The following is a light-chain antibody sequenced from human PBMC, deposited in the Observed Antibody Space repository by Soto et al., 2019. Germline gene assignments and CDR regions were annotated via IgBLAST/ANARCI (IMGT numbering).Light chain of an antibody. CDR1: SSDVGGYNY. CDR3: SSYSSSSTLV. Sequence: QSALTQPASVSGSPGQSITIACTGTSSDVGGYNYVSWFQHHPGRAPKLMISEVSNRPSGVSNRFSASKSGNTASQTISGLQSEDEATYYCSSYSSSSTLVFGTGTKLTVL. J-gene: IGLJ1*01. CDR2: EVS. V-gene: IGLV2-14*01.